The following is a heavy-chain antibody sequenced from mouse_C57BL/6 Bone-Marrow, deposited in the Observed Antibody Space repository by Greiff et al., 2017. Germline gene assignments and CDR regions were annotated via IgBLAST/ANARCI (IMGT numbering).Heavy chain of an antibody. J-gene: IGHJ3*01. V-gene: IGHV5-15*01. Sequence: DVKLVESGGGLVQPGGSLKLSCAASGFTFSDYGMAWVRQAPRKGPEWVAFISNLAYSIYYADTVTGRFTISREHAKNTLYLEMSSLRSEDTAMYYCARHQGAITTVVPFAYWGQGTLVTVSA. CDR1: GFTFSDYG. D-gene: IGHD1-1*01. CDR2: ISNLAYSI. CDR3: ARHQGAITTVVPFAY.